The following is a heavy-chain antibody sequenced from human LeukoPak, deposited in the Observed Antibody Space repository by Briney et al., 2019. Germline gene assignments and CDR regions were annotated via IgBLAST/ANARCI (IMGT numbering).Heavy chain of an antibody. Sequence: SETLSLTCTVSGGSISSSSYYWGWIRQPPGKGLDWIGTIYYRGSTYYNPSLKSRVTISVDTSKNQFSLKLSSVTAADTAVYYCARGLVPAYYYDSSGPDYMDVWGKGTTVTVSS. CDR2: IYYRGST. CDR3: ARGLVPAYYYDSSGPDYMDV. J-gene: IGHJ6*03. V-gene: IGHV4-39*07. D-gene: IGHD3-22*01. CDR1: GGSISSSSYY.